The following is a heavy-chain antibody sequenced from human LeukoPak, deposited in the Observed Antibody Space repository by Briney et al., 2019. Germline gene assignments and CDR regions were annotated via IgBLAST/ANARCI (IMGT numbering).Heavy chain of an antibody. V-gene: IGHV3-7*01. Sequence: PGRSLRLSCAPSGFTFSDYWMSWVRQAPGKGLEWVANIKQDGNEIYYVDSVKGRFTISRDNAKNSLYLQMNSLRAEDTAVYYCARAEGRARLTYWGQGTLVTVSS. CDR2: IKQDGNEI. CDR1: GFTFSDYW. CDR3: ARAEGRARLTY. D-gene: IGHD1-26*01. J-gene: IGHJ4*02.